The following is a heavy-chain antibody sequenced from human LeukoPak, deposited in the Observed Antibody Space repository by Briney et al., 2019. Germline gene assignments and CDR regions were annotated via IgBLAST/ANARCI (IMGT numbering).Heavy chain of an antibody. V-gene: IGHV3-66*02. J-gene: IGHJ4*02. D-gene: IGHD1-1*01. CDR1: GFTFSNYA. Sequence: GGSLRLSCAASGFTFSNYAMTWVRQAPGKGLEWVSVIYTDGSTYYADSVKGRFTISRDNSKSTLYLQMNSLRAEDTAVYYCAMNWNCDYWGQGTLVTVSS. CDR2: IYTDGST. CDR3: AMNWNCDY.